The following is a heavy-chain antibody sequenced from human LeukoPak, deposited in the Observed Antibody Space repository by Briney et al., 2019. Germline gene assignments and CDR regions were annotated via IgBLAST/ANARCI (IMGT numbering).Heavy chain of an antibody. D-gene: IGHD6-19*01. CDR2: INQDGSQK. CDR3: AKGGGHSSGWYIHYYYYMDV. CDR1: GFTSSNYW. V-gene: IGHV3-7*03. J-gene: IGHJ6*03. Sequence: SGGSLRLSCAASGFTSSNYWMSWVRQAPGKGLEWVGNINQDGSQKYYVDSVKGRFTLSRDNSKNTLYLQMNSLRAEDTAVYYCAKGGGHSSGWYIHYYYYMDVWGKGTTVTVSS.